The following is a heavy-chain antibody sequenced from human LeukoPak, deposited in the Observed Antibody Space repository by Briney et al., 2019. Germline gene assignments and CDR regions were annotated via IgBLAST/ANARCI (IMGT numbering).Heavy chain of an antibody. CDR3: ARNHYDSSGYSG. CDR2: IYYSGST. CDR1: GGSISSYY. V-gene: IGHV4-59*12. Sequence: PSETLSLTCTVSGGSISSYYWSWIRQPPGKGLEWIGYIYYSGSTNYNPSLKGRVTISVDTSKNQFSLKLSSVTAADTAVYYCARNHYDSSGYSGWGQGTLVTVSS. D-gene: IGHD3-22*01. J-gene: IGHJ4*02.